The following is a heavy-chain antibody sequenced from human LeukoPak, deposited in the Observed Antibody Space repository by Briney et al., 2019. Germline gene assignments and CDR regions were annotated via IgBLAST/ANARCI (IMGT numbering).Heavy chain of an antibody. CDR1: GGSFSGYY. CDR3: ARELGTAYYGSGNYHYNALYYYLGV. V-gene: IGHV4-34*01. J-gene: IGHJ6*03. D-gene: IGHD3-10*01. Sequence: PSETLSLTCAVCGGSFSGYYWSWIRQPPGKGLEWIGEINHSGSTNYNPSLKSRVTISVDTSKNQFSLKLSSVTAADTAVYYCARELGTAYYGSGNYHYNALYYYLGVWGKGTTVTISS. CDR2: INHSGST.